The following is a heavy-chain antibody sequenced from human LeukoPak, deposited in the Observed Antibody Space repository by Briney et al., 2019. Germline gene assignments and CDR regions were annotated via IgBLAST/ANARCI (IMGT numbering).Heavy chain of an antibody. CDR1: GYTLTELS. J-gene: IGHJ3*02. Sequence: GASVKVSCKVSGYTLTELSMHWVRQAPGKGLEWMGGFDPEDGETIYAQKFQGRVTMTEDTSTDTAYMELSSLRSEDTAVYYCAREIIMITFGGVMDDAFDIWGQGTMVTVSS. CDR2: FDPEDGET. D-gene: IGHD3-16*01. CDR3: AREIIMITFGGVMDDAFDI. V-gene: IGHV1-24*01.